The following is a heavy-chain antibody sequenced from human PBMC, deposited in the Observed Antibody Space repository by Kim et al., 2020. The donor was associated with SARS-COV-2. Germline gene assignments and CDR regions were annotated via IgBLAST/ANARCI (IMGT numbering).Heavy chain of an antibody. V-gene: IGHV3-30*18. Sequence: GRSLRLSCAASGFTFSSYGMHWVRQAPGKGLEWVAVISYDGSNKYYADSVKGRFTISRDNSKNTLYLQMNSLRAEDTAVYYCAKDDFPSWLAAYYYYGMDVWGQGTTVTVSS. CDR2: ISYDGSNK. J-gene: IGHJ6*02. D-gene: IGHD6-19*01. CDR1: GFTFSSYG. CDR3: AKDDFPSWLAAYYYYGMDV.